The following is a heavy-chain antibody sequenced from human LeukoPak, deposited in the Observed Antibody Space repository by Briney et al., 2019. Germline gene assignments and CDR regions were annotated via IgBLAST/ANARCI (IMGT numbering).Heavy chain of an antibody. D-gene: IGHD4-17*01. CDR1: GFTLSTYW. CDR3: TISGPMNYGDDS. V-gene: IGHV3-74*01. CDR2: INSDGSST. J-gene: IGHJ5*01. Sequence: GGSLRLSCAASGFTLSTYWMHWVRQAPGKGLVWVSRINSDGSSTNYADSVKGRFTISRDNAKNTLYLQMNSLRVEDTDGSYCTISGPMNYGDDSWGQGSLVTVSS.